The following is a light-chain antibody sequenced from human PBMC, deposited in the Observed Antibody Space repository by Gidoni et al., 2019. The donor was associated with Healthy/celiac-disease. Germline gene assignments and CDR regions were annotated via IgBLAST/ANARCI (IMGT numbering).Light chain of an antibody. V-gene: IGKV4-1*01. Sequence: DIVMTQSQDSLAVSLVERATINCKSSQSVLYISNNKNYLAWYQQKPGQPPKLLIYWASTRESGVPDRFSGSGSGTDFTLTISSLQAEDVAVYYCQQYYSTPITFGQGTRLEIK. CDR1: QSVLYISNNKNY. CDR2: WAS. CDR3: QQYYSTPIT. J-gene: IGKJ5*01.